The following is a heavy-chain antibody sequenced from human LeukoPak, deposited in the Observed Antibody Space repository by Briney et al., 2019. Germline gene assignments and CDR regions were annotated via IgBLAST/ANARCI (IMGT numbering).Heavy chain of an antibody. J-gene: IGHJ5*02. CDR1: GFTFSSYA. CDR3: AKDTGGSGKLDP. D-gene: IGHD3-10*01. Sequence: GGSVRLSCAASGFTFSSYAMSWVRQAPGKGLEWVSAISGSGGSTYYADSVKGRFTISRDNSKNTLYLQMNSLRAEDTAVYYCAKDTGGSGKLDPWGQGTLVTVSS. V-gene: IGHV3-23*01. CDR2: ISGSGGST.